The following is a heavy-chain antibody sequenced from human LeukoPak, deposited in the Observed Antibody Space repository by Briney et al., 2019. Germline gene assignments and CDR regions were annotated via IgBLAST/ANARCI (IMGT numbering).Heavy chain of an antibody. V-gene: IGHV4-34*01. CDR2: INHSGST. Sequence: SETLSLTCAVYGGSFSGYYWSWIRQPPGKGLEWIGEINHSGSTNYNPSLKSRVTISVDTSKNQFSLKLSSVTAADTAVYYCARETVGATGSDAFDIWGQGTMVTVSS. CDR1: GGSFSGYY. CDR3: ARETVGATGSDAFDI. J-gene: IGHJ3*02. D-gene: IGHD1-26*01.